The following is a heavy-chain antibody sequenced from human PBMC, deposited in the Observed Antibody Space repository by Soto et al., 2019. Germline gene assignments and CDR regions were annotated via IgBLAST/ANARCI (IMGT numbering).Heavy chain of an antibody. CDR3: ARYYYDSSGYYPL. Sequence: QVQLVESGGGVVQPGRSLRLSCAASGFTFSSYGMHWVRQAPGKGLEWVAVIWSDGSNKYYADSVKGRFTISRYNSKNTLYLQMNSLRAEDTAVYYCARYYYDSSGYYPLWGQGTLVTVSS. D-gene: IGHD3-22*01. V-gene: IGHV3-33*01. CDR2: IWSDGSNK. J-gene: IGHJ4*02. CDR1: GFTFSSYG.